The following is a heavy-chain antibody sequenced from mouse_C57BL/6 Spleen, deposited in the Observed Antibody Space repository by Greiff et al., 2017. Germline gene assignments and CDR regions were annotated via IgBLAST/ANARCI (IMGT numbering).Heavy chain of an antibody. J-gene: IGHJ4*01. CDR2: IDPEDGET. CDR1: GFNIKDYY. D-gene: IGHD2-3*01. CDR3: ARDGYPYAMDY. V-gene: IGHV14-2*01. Sequence: VQLQQSGAELVKPGASVKLSCTASGFNIKDYYMHWVKQRTEQGLEWIGRIDPEDGETIYAPKFQGKTTITADTSSNTAYLQLSSLTSEDTAVYYCARDGYPYAMDYWGQGTSVTVSS.